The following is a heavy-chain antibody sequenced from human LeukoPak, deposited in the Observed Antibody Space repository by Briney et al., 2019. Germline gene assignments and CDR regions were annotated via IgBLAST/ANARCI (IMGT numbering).Heavy chain of an antibody. D-gene: IGHD6-19*01. CDR1: GFTFSSYG. CDR2: ISYDGSNK. CDR3: TKNKQWLFDF. Sequence: GGSLRLSCAASGFTFSSYGMHWVRQAPGKGLEWVAVISYDGSNKYYADSVKGRFTISRDNSKNTLHLQMNSLRAEDTAVYYCTKNKQWLFDFWGQGTLVTVSS. V-gene: IGHV3-30*18. J-gene: IGHJ4*02.